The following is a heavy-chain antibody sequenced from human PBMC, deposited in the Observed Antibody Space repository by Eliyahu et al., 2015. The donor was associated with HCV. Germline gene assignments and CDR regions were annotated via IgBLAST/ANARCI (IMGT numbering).Heavy chain of an antibody. J-gene: IGHJ5*02. CDR2: IHYSGGT. CDR3: ASGGGGIAVAGTGGWFDP. CDR1: GGSITTXX. D-gene: IGHD6-19*01. V-gene: IGHV4-59*01. Sequence: QVQLQESGPGLVKPSETLSLTCTVXGGSITTXXWRWIRQPPGKGLEWIGYIHYSGGTNYNPSLKSRVTMSLDTSKNQFSLNLTSITAADSAVYYCASGGGGIAVAGTGGWFDPWGQGTLVTVSS.